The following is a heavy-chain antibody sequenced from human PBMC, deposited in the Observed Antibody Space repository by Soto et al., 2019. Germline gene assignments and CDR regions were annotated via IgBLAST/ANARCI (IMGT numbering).Heavy chain of an antibody. J-gene: IGHJ4*02. Sequence: QVQLVESGGGVVQPGRSLRLSCAASGFTFSSYAMHWVRQAPGKGLEWVALISYDGSNIHYADYVKGRFTISRDNSKNTLSLQITRLRAEDTAVYYCARVRQRWLVSAHFFDYWGQGTLVTVSS. V-gene: IGHV3-30-3*01. D-gene: IGHD6-19*01. CDR3: ARVRQRWLVSAHFFDY. CDR2: ISYDGSNI. CDR1: GFTFSSYA.